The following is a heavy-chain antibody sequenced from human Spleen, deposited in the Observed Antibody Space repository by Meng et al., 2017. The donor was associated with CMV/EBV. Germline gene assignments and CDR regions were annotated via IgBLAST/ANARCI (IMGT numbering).Heavy chain of an antibody. CDR2: IIPILGIA. CDR1: GGTFSSYA. CDR3: ARAYSGSYFDY. V-gene: IGHV1-69*10. D-gene: IGHD1-26*01. Sequence: SVKVSCKASGGTFSSYAISWVRQAPGQGLEWMGGIIPILGIANYAQKFQGRVTITADKSTSTAYMELSSLRSEDSAVYYCARAYSGSYFDYWGQGTLVTVSS. J-gene: IGHJ4*02.